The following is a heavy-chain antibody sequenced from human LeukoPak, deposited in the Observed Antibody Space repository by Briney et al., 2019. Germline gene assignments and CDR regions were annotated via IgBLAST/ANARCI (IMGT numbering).Heavy chain of an antibody. Sequence: SETLSLTCTVSGGSISSSSYYWGWIRQPPGKGLEWIGSIYYSGSTYYNPSLKSRVTISVDTSKNQFSLKLSSVTAADTAVYDCAELGITMIGGVWGKGTTVTISS. V-gene: IGHV4-39*01. D-gene: IGHD3-10*02. J-gene: IGHJ6*04. CDR2: IYYSGST. CDR1: GGSISSSSYY. CDR3: AELGITMIGGV.